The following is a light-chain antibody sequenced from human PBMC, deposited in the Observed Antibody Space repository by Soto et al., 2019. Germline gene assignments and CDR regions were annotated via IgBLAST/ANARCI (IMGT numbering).Light chain of an antibody. CDR3: QQYKRYPVT. J-gene: IGKJ2*01. CDR2: KAS. Sequence: DIQMTQSPSTLSASVGDRVTITCRASQSLTSWLAWYQQKPGKAPTLLIYKASSLESGVPSRFSGSGTETEFTLTISGLEPDDFAAYYCQQYKRYPVTFGQGTKLEIK. CDR1: QSLTSW. V-gene: IGKV1-5*03.